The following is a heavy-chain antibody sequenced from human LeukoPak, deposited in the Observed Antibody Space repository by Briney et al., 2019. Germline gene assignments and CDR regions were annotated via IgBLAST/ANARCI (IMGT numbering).Heavy chain of an antibody. V-gene: IGHV4-34*01. CDR1: GGSFSGYY. D-gene: IGHD1-26*01. CDR2: INHSGST. Sequence: PSETLSLTCAVYGGSFSGYYWSWIRQPPGKGLEWTGEINHSGSTNYNPSLKSRVTISVDTSKNQFSLKLSSVTAADTAVYYCARGPGVVGAALWGQGTLVTVSS. CDR3: ARGPGVVGAAL. J-gene: IGHJ4*02.